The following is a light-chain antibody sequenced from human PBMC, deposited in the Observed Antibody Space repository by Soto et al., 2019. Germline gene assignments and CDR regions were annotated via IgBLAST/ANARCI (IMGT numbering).Light chain of an antibody. CDR3: QQYNNWPPGT. Sequence: EIVMTQSPATLSVYPGERATLSCRASQSVSSNLAWYQQKPGQAPRLLIYGASSRATGIPARFSGSGSGTEFTLTISSLQSEDFAVYHCQQYNNWPPGTFGQGTKLEIK. V-gene: IGKV3-15*01. CDR2: GAS. CDR1: QSVSSN. J-gene: IGKJ2*01.